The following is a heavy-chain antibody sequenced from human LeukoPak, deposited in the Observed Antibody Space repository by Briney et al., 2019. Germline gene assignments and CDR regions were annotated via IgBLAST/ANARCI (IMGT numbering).Heavy chain of an antibody. D-gene: IGHD6-13*01. CDR1: GYTFTSYG. V-gene: IGHV1-18*01. Sequence: ASVKVSCKASGYTFTSYGISWVRQAPGQGLEWMGWISAYNGNTNYAQKLQGRVTMTTDTSTSTAYMELRSLRSDDTAMYYCARDGAAAVGPRWFDPWGQGTLVTVSS. CDR3: ARDGAAAVGPRWFDP. J-gene: IGHJ5*02. CDR2: ISAYNGNT.